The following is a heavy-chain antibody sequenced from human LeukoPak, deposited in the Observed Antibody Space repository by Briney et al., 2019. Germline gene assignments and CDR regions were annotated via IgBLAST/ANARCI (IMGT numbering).Heavy chain of an antibody. CDR2: ISTYDHDT. D-gene: IGHD3-22*01. Sequence: ASVKVSCKASGYTFTNYGISWVRQAPGQGLEWMAWISTYDHDTNYAQKFRGRVTITTDESTSTAYMELSSLRSEDTAVYYCARGHYYDSSGYYYTFDYWGQGTLVTVSS. J-gene: IGHJ4*02. V-gene: IGHV1-18*01. CDR3: ARGHYYDSSGYYYTFDY. CDR1: GYTFTNYG.